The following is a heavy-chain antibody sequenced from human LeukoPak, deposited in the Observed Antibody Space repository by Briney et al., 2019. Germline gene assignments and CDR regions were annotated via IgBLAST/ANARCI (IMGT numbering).Heavy chain of an antibody. CDR1: GFTFGSYN. CDR3: ARSIMYGDHGEDV. D-gene: IGHD4-17*01. Sequence: GGSLRLSCAASGFTFGSYNMHWVRQAPGKGLEWVALIRNDESNKYYADSVKGRFTISRDNSKNTLYLQMNSLRAEDTAVYYCARSIMYGDHGEDVWGQGTVVAVSS. CDR2: IRNDESNK. J-gene: IGHJ3*01. V-gene: IGHV3-30*02.